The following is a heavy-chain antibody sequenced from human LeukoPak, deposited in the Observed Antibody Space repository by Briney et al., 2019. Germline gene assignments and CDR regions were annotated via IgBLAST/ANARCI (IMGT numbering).Heavy chain of an antibody. D-gene: IGHD3-10*01. Sequence: SVKVSCKASGGTFSSYAISWVRQAPGQGLEWMGGIIPIFGTANYAQKFQGRVTITTDESTSTAYMELSSLRSEDTAVYYCARAEVRGVTHYYYYMDVGGKGTTVSVPS. V-gene: IGHV1-69*05. CDR2: IIPIFGTA. CDR1: GGTFSSYA. CDR3: ARAEVRGVTHYYYYMDV. J-gene: IGHJ6*03.